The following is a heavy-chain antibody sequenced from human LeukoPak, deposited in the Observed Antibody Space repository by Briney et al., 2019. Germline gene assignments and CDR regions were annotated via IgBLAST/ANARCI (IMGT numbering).Heavy chain of an antibody. V-gene: IGHV1-18*01. D-gene: IGHD6-13*01. J-gene: IGHJ3*02. Sequence: GASVKVSCKASGYTLTNYGISWVRQAPGQGLEWMGWISTYNSSPNYAQKFQGRVTMATDTSTNTAYMELRSLRSDDTAMYYCARDGLAAAGAFDIWGQGTMVTVSS. CDR2: ISTYNSSP. CDR1: GYTLTNYG. CDR3: ARDGLAAAGAFDI.